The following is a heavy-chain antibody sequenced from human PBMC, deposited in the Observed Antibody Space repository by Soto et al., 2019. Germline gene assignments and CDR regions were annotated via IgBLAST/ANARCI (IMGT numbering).Heavy chain of an antibody. V-gene: IGHV3-74*01. Sequence: EVQLVESGGGLVQPGGSLRLSCEASGFTFSSYWMHWVRQAPGKGLVWVSRINSDGSSTSYADSVKGRFTISRDNAKNQLYLKMNSLRAEDKAVYYCARERLYNYDYWGQGTLVTVSS. CDR2: INSDGSST. CDR1: GFTFSSYW. J-gene: IGHJ4*02. CDR3: ARERLYNYDY. D-gene: IGHD1-1*01.